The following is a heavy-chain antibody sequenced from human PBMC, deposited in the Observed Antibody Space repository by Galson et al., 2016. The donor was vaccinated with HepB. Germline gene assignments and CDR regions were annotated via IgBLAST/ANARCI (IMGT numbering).Heavy chain of an antibody. CDR1: GSTFSTYN. Sequence: SLRLSCAASGSTFSTYNLNWVRKAPGKGLEWVSSISYNIYYADSVRGRFTISRDNAKNSLFLQMNSLRVEDTAVYYCARDNCINAICYTGWFDSWGQGTLVTVSA. CDR3: ARDNCINAICYTGWFDS. J-gene: IGHJ5*01. CDR2: ISYNI. V-gene: IGHV3-21*01. D-gene: IGHD2-8*01.